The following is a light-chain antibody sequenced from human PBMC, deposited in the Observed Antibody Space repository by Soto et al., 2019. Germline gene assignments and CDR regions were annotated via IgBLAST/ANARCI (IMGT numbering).Light chain of an antibody. V-gene: IGLV2-14*03. CDR1: SSDVGGYNS. CDR2: YVS. Sequence: QSALTQPASVSGSPGQSITISCTGTSSDVGGYNSVSWYQHHPGKAPKLMIYYVSNRSSGVSSPFSGSKSDNTASLTISGLQAEDEADYYCKSYTSRSTYVFGTGTKLTVL. J-gene: IGLJ1*01. CDR3: KSYTSRSTYV.